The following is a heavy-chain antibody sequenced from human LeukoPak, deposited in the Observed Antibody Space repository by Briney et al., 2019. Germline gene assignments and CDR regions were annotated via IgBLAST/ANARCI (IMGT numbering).Heavy chain of an antibody. CDR2: IYNSGST. D-gene: IGHD1-26*01. Sequence: SETLSLTCTVSGGSISIYYWSWVRQPPGKGLEWIGYIYNSGSTTYNPSLKSRATISVDTSKNQFSLKLTSMTAADTAFYYCVRDRELHYWGQGILVTVSS. V-gene: IGHV4-59*01. CDR1: GGSISIYY. CDR3: VRDRELHY. J-gene: IGHJ4*02.